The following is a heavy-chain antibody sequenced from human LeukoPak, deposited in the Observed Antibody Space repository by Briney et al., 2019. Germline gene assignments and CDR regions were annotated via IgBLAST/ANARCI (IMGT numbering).Heavy chain of an antibody. CDR1: GYTFTAYY. J-gene: IGHJ6*02. D-gene: IGHD2-2*01. CDR3: ARDHCSANSCYEDYYNGLDV. CDR2: INPKSGGT. Sequence: GASVKVSCTASGYTFTAYYLQWVRLAPGQGLEWMGWINPKSGGTEYPQRFQGRVTMTRDTSISTAYMELSRLRSDDTAVYYCARDHCSANSCYEDYYNGLDVWGQGTTVTVSS. V-gene: IGHV1-2*02.